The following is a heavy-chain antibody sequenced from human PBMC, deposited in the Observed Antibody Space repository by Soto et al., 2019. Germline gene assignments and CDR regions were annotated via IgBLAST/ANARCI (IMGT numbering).Heavy chain of an antibody. V-gene: IGHV4-31*03. Sequence: QVQLQESGPGLVKPSQTLSLPCTVSGGSISRGAYYWTWIRQHPGKALEWIGYIHYSGTTYYNPSLESRVAISVDTSKNRFSLKLTSVTAPDTAVYYCARLGTISGVVDAFDIWGQGTMVTVSS. D-gene: IGHD3-3*01. CDR2: IHYSGTT. CDR3: ARLGTISGVVDAFDI. J-gene: IGHJ3*02. CDR1: GGSISRGAYY.